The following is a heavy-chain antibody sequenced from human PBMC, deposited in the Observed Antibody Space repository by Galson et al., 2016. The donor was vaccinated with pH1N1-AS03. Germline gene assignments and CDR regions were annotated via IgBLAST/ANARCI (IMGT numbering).Heavy chain of an antibody. J-gene: IGHJ4*02. D-gene: IGHD7-27*01. V-gene: IGHV3-7*01. Sequence: SLRLSCAASGFRFGDYWGTWVRQAAGKGLEWVATMSQDGSEKYYVDTVKGRFTFSRDNPKNSLYLQMNNLRAEDTAIYSCTRLGPSSVFDFWGQGALVTVSS. CDR1: GFRFGDYW. CDR2: MSQDGSEK. CDR3: TRLGPSSVFDF.